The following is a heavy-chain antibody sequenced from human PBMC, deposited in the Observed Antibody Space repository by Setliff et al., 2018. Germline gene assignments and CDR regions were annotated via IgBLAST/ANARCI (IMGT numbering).Heavy chain of an antibody. V-gene: IGHV3-23*01. D-gene: IGHD3-16*02. CDR1: RFTFSSYS. CDR3: AKDYRRDGYWDIDY. Sequence: GGSLRLSCAASRFTFSSYSMSWVRQVPGKGLEWVSSIFYNGASPSYADSVKGRFTISRDNSRNTLYLQMNNLKVEDTAIYYCAKDYRRDGYWDIDYWGQGTLVTVSS. J-gene: IGHJ4*02. CDR2: IFYNGASP.